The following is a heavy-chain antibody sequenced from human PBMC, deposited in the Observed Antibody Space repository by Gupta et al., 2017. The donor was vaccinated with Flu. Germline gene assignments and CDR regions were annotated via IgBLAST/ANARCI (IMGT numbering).Heavy chain of an antibody. CDR1: SSNS. D-gene: IGHD6-19*01. J-gene: IGHJ4*02. CDR2: ISISSSYR. Sequence: SSNSMSLARQGPGKGLGWVWAISISSSYRYYEDSVKVQVTISRDNAKNTLYLQMNSMRAEDAAVYYCARELGSGWSSNFDYWGQGTLVTVSP. CDR3: ARELGSGWSSNFDY. V-gene: IGHV3-21*01.